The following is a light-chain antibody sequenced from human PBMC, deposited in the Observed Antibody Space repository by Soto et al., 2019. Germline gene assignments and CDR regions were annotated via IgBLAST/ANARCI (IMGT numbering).Light chain of an antibody. CDR1: QDISNY. Sequence: DIQMTQSPSSLSASVGDRVTITCQASQDISNYLNWYQQKPGKAPKLLIYDASNLETGVPSRFSGSGSGTDFTFTISSLQPEDIATYYCQQYDTYRLTFGGGTKVEIK. CDR2: DAS. CDR3: QQYDTYRLT. V-gene: IGKV1-33*01. J-gene: IGKJ4*01.